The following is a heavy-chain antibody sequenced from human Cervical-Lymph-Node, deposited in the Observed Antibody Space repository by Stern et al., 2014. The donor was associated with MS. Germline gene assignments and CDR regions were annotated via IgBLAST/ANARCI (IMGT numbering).Heavy chain of an antibody. J-gene: IGHJ6*02. V-gene: IGHV5-51*01. CDR2: IYGDDSDT. D-gene: IGHD6-13*01. CDR1: GYDFTSYH. Sequence: EVQLVQSGAEVKKPGESLKISCRGSGYDFTSYHIAWVRQLPGKGLEWMGVIYGDDSDTRYSPSFQGQVTISVDTSITTAYLQWSSLEASDTAMYFCARGVQVLGSVGYLVVSGMDVWGQGTTVTVSS. CDR3: ARGVQVLGSVGYLVVSGMDV.